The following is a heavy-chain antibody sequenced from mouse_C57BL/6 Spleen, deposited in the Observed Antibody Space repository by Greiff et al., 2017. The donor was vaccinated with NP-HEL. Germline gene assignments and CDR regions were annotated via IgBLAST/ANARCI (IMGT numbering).Heavy chain of an antibody. J-gene: IGHJ2*01. CDR3: ARYRDYGSSYVGFDY. CDR2: IDPSDSYT. Sequence: VQLQQPGAELVMPGASVKLSCKASGYTFTSYWMHWVKQRPGQGLEWIGEIDPSDSYTNYHQKFKGKSTLTVDKSSSPAYMQLSSLKSEDSAVYYCARYRDYGSSYVGFDYWGQGTTLTVSS. CDR1: GYTFTSYW. D-gene: IGHD1-1*01. V-gene: IGHV1-69*01.